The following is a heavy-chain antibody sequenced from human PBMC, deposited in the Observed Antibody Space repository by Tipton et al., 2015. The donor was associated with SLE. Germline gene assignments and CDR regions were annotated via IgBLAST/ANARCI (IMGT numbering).Heavy chain of an antibody. Sequence: SLRLSCAASGFTFSTYWMTWVRQAPGKGLEWVANIKRDGSEAYYVDSVKGRFTISRDNANNSLYLQMNSLRAEDTAVYYCARGQVADAFDIWGQGTMVTVSS. CDR1: GFTFSTYW. D-gene: IGHD5-12*01. V-gene: IGHV3-7*02. CDR3: ARGQVADAFDI. J-gene: IGHJ3*02. CDR2: IKRDGSEA.